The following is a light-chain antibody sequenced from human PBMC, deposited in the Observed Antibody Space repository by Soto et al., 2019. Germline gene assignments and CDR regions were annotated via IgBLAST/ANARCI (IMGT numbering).Light chain of an antibody. Sequence: QSALTQPRSVSGSPGQSVTISCSGTTSDVGLSDYVSWYQQHPGKAPKLIIYDVTERPSGVPDRFSGSKSGNTASLTISGLQADDDADYYCCSYADSYTSLFGGGTKVTVL. CDR2: DVT. CDR1: TSDVGLSDY. V-gene: IGLV2-11*01. J-gene: IGLJ3*02. CDR3: CSYADSYTSL.